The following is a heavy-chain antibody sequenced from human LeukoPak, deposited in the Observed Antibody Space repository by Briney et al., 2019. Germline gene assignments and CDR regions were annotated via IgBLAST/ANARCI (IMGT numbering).Heavy chain of an antibody. Sequence: GGSLRLSCAASGFTFDDYTMHWVRQAPGKGLEWVSLITWGGGSTYYADSVKGRFTISRDNSKNSLYLQMNSLRAEDTALYYCAKGINIVVVTAFDYWGQGTLVTVSS. CDR2: ITWGGGST. CDR1: GFTFDDYT. V-gene: IGHV3-43*01. J-gene: IGHJ4*02. CDR3: AKGINIVVVTAFDY. D-gene: IGHD2-21*02.